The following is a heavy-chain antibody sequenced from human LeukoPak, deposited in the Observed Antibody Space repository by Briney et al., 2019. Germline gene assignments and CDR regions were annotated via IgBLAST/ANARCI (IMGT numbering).Heavy chain of an antibody. CDR2: ISTSGTTI. J-gene: IGHJ4*02. CDR3: ASFSDY. V-gene: IGHV3-48*03. CDR1: RFTFSSFE. Sequence: GGSLRLSCTASRFTFSSFEMNWVRQAPGKGLEWVSYISTSGTTIYYADSVKGRFTISRDNAENSLYLQMNSLRAEDTAIYYCASFSDYWGRGTLVTVSS.